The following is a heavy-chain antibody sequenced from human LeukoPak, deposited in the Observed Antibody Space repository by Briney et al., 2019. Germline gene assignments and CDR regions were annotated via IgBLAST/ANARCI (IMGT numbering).Heavy chain of an antibody. D-gene: IGHD4-17*01. CDR2: ISSSSSYT. CDR1: GFTFSDYY. CDR3: ERMLLRDYGDYYVDY. V-gene: IGHV3-11*06. Sequence: GGSLRLSCAASGFTFSDYYMSWIRQAPGKGLEWVSYISSSSSYTNYADSVKGRFTISRDNAKNSLYLQMNSLRAEDTAVYYCERMLLRDYGDYYVDYWGQGTLVTVPS. J-gene: IGHJ4*02.